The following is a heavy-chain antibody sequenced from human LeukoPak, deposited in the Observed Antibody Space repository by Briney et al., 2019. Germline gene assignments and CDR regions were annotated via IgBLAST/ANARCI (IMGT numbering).Heavy chain of an antibody. CDR1: GYTFTGYY. V-gene: IGHV1-2*02. CDR2: INPNRGGT. D-gene: IGHD6-13*01. Sequence: APVKASCKASGYTFTGYYIHWVRQAPGQGLEWMGWINPNRGGTNYAQKFQGRVTMTRDTSVSTAYMDLSSLRSDDTAVYYCARDDAAAAGFYFDYWVQGTIDTVAS. J-gene: IGHJ4*02. CDR3: ARDDAAAAGFYFDY.